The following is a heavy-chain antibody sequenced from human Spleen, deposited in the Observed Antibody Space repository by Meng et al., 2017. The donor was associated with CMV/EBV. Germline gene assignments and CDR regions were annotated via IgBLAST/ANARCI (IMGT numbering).Heavy chain of an antibody. V-gene: IGHV3-23*01. CDR1: GFTFSTYA. CDR2: ISGSGGCT. Sequence: GGSLRLSCAASGFTFSTYALSWVRQAPGKGLEWVSPISGSGGCTYYADSVKGRFTISRDTSKNTLYLQMNSLRAEDTAVYYCANAEMPGATGDYWGQGSLVTVSS. D-gene: IGHD1-26*01. J-gene: IGHJ4*02. CDR3: ANAEMPGATGDY.